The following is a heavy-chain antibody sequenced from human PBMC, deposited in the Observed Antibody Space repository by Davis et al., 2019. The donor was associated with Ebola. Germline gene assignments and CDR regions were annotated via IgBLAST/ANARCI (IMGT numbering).Heavy chain of an antibody. CDR2: ISYDGSNK. V-gene: IGHV3-30*18. Sequence: PGGSLRLSCAASGFTFSSYGMHWVRQAPGKGLEWVAVISYDGSNKYYADSVKGRFTISRDNSKNTLYLQMNSLRAEDTAVYYCAKDWNDESPYYYYGMDVWGQGTTVTVSS. D-gene: IGHD1-1*01. CDR3: AKDWNDESPYYYYGMDV. CDR1: GFTFSSYG. J-gene: IGHJ6*02.